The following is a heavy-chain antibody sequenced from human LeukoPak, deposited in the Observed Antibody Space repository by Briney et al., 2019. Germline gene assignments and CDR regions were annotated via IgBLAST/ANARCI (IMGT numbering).Heavy chain of an antibody. Sequence: ASVKVSCKASGYTFTGYYMNWVRQAPGQGLEWMGWINPNSGGTNYAQKFQGRVTMTRDTSTSTAYMDLSRLRSDDTAVYFCAKLGGEVRFLEYLRTNYYYYYYMDVWGKGTTVTVSS. CDR3: AKLGGEVRFLEYLRTNYYYYYYMDV. CDR1: GYTFTGYY. J-gene: IGHJ6*03. D-gene: IGHD3-3*01. CDR2: INPNSGGT. V-gene: IGHV1-2*02.